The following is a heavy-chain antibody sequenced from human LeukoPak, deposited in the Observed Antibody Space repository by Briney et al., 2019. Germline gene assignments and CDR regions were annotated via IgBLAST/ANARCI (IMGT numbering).Heavy chain of an antibody. V-gene: IGHV1-69*13. CDR1: GGTFSSYA. CDR2: IIPIFGTA. J-gene: IGHJ4*02. CDR3: ARDMGYGSGSYVFDY. Sequence: SVKVSCKASGGTFSSYAISWVRQAPGQGLEWMGGIIPIFGTANYAQKFQGRVTITADESTSTAYMELSSLRPEDTAVYYCARDMGYGSGSYVFDYWGQGTLVTVSS. D-gene: IGHD3-10*01.